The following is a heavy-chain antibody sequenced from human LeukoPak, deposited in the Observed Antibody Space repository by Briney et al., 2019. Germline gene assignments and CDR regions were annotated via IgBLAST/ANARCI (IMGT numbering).Heavy chain of an antibody. CDR3: ARESAVRGVIQGTGNMDV. Sequence: PSETLSLTCTVSGGSISSYYWSWIRQPPGKGLEWIGYIYYSGSTYYNPSLKSRVTMSVDTSKNQFSLKLSSVTAADTAVYYCARESAVRGVIQGTGNMDVWGKGTTVTISS. J-gene: IGHJ6*03. CDR2: IYYSGST. CDR1: GGSISSYY. V-gene: IGHV4-59*12. D-gene: IGHD3-10*01.